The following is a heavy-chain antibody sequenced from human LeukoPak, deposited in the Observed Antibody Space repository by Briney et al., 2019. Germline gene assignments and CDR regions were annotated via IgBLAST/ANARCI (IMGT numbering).Heavy chain of an antibody. D-gene: IGHD6-13*01. V-gene: IGHV1-2*02. Sequence: ASVKVSCKASGYTFTGYYMHWVRQAPGQGLEWMGWINPNSGGTNYAQKFQGRVTMTRDTSISTAYMELSRLRSDDTAVYYCARGNSSSWYDYYYMDVWGKGTTVTVSS. J-gene: IGHJ6*03. CDR3: ARGNSSSWYDYYYMDV. CDR2: INPNSGGT. CDR1: GYTFTGYY.